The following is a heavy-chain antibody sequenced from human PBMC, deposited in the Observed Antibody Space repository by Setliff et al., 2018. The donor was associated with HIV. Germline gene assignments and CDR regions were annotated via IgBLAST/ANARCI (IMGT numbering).Heavy chain of an antibody. CDR1: GFTFSNYA. D-gene: IGHD6-13*01. J-gene: IGHJ4*02. CDR2: ISYDGSDK. Sequence: LRLSCAASGFTFSNYAMHWVRQAPVKGLEWVAVISYDGSDKYYADSVKGRFTISRDNSKNTVYLQMNSLRAEDTAVYYCATLSSNWHLDYWGQGTRVTVSS. V-gene: IGHV3-30*04. CDR3: ATLSSNWHLDY.